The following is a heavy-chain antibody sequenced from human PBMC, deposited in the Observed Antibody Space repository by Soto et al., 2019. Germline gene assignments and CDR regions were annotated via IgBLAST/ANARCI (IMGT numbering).Heavy chain of an antibody. V-gene: IGHV1-69*01. CDR1: GGSFSNYI. Sequence: QVHLVQSGAEVKKPGSSVKVSCKASGGSFSNYIFAWVRQAPGQGLEWMGGTIPMFATAQYAQKLQGRVTITADESKSTVYMDLTSLTSDDTAVYYCASGLFGQQWLVGFDTWGQGTLVTVSA. CDR3: ASGLFGQQWLVGFDT. CDR2: TIPMFATA. J-gene: IGHJ4*02. D-gene: IGHD6-19*01.